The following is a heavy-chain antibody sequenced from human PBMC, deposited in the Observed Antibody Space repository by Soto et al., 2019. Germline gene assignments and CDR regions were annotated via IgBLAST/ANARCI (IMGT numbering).Heavy chain of an antibody. CDR2: ITWNSVYT. CDR1: GFTFDDYA. Sequence: EVQLVESGGGLVQPGRSLRLSCAASGFTFDDYAMHWVRQAPGKGLEWVSYITWNSVYTGYADSVKGRFTISRDNANNSLYLQMNSLKPEDTAFYYWAKALYGSSSSPIDFWGQGTLVTVSS. J-gene: IGHJ4*02. V-gene: IGHV3-9*01. CDR3: AKALYGSSSSPIDF. D-gene: IGHD6-13*01.